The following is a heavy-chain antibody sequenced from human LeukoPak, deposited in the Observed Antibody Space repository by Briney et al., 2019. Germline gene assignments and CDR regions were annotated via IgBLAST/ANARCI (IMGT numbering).Heavy chain of an antibody. CDR1: GYTFTGYY. V-gene: IGHV1-2*02. J-gene: IGHJ4*02. CDR2: INPNSGGT. D-gene: IGHD1-26*01. CDR3: ARPGGATGTGFDS. Sequence: ASVKVSCKASGYTFTGYYMHWVRQAPGQGLEWMGLINPNSGGTNYAQKFQGRVTMTRDTSISTAYMELRRLRSDDTAVYYCARPGGATGTGFDSWGQGTLVTVSS.